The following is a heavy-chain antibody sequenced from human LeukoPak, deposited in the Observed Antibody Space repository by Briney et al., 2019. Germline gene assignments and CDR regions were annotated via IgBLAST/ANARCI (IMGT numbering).Heavy chain of an antibody. CDR3: VRGDRYFFDF. J-gene: IGHJ4*02. CDR2: IGNTGRTI. Sequence: GSLRLSCAASGCTFSSYEMNWVRQAPGRGLEWVSYIGNTGRTIYYADSVQGRFTISRDNAKNSLYLQMNSLRAEDTAIYYCVRGDRYFFDFWGQGTLVAVSS. CDR1: GCTFSSYE. V-gene: IGHV3-48*03. D-gene: IGHD1-14*01.